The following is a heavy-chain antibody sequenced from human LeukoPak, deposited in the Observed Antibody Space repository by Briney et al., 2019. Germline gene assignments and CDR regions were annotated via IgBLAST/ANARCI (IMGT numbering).Heavy chain of an antibody. V-gene: IGHV3-48*02. J-gene: IGHJ6*02. D-gene: IGHD2-8*01. Sequence: GGYLRLSCAASGFTFSSHAMNWVRQAPGKGLEWVSYISSGSSMIYYADSVKGRFTISRDSAKNSLYLQMNSLRDEDTAVYYCARGPERTGVGTRYYYDMDVWGQGTTVTVSS. CDR2: ISSGSSMI. CDR1: GFTFSSHA. CDR3: ARGPERTGVGTRYYYDMDV.